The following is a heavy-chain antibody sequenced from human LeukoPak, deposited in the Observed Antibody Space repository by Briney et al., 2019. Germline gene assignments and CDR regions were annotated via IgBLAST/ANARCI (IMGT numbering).Heavy chain of an antibody. CDR2: ISGGGAGST. D-gene: IGHD3-10*01. V-gene: IGHV3-23*01. CDR1: GFTFSDYY. CDR3: WGYHYYGSGRDAFDI. Sequence: GGSLRLSCAASGFTFSDYYMSWVRQAPGKGLEWVSTISGGGAGSTYYADSVKGRLTISRDDFKNTLYVQMNSLRVEDTAVYYCWGYHYYGSGRDAFDIWGQGTMVTVSS. J-gene: IGHJ3*02.